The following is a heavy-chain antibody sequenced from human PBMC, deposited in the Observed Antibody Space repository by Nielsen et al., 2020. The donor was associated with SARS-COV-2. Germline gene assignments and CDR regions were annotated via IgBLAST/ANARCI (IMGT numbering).Heavy chain of an antibody. Sequence: GESLKISCAASGFTFSSYAMSWVRQAPGKGLEWVSAISGSGGSTYYADSVKGRFTISRDNSKNTLYLQMNSLRAEDTAVYYCAKQGIYGDYAVDYWGQGTLVTVSS. D-gene: IGHD4-17*01. CDR1: GFTFSSYA. CDR2: ISGSGGST. V-gene: IGHV3-23*01. J-gene: IGHJ4*02. CDR3: AKQGIYGDYAVDY.